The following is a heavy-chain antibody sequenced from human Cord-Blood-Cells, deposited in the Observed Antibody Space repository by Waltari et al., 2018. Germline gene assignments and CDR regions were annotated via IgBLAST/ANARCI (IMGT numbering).Heavy chain of an antibody. J-gene: IGHJ4*02. D-gene: IGHD7-27*01. V-gene: IGHV1-2*04. CDR2: INPNSGGT. CDR1: GYTFTGYH. Sequence: QVQLAQSGAEVQQPGASVKVSCQASGYTFTGYHMHRLRQAPGQGLEWMGWINPNSGGTNYAQKFQGWVTMTRDTSISTAYMELSRLRSDDTAVYYCARDGELGIGDYWGQGTLVTVSS. CDR3: ARDGELGIGDY.